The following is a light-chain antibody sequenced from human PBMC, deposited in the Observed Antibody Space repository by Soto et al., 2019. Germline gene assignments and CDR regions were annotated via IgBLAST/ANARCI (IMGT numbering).Light chain of an antibody. Sequence: EIVMTQSPLTLSASPGERANFSCRASQSVGSNIAWYQQKPGQSPRLLVYDASTRATAIPARFSGSGSGTEFTLTINTLQPEDFAVYYCQQYYQWPSYTFGQGTKVDI. CDR2: DAS. CDR3: QQYYQWPSYT. J-gene: IGKJ2*01. V-gene: IGKV3-15*01. CDR1: QSVGSN.